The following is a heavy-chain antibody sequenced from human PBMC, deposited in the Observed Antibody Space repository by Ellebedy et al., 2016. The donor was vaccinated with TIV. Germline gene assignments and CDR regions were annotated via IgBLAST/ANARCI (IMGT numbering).Heavy chain of an antibody. D-gene: IGHD5/OR15-5a*01. CDR3: ARVRRGSFNDYVLDF. V-gene: IGHV1-8*01. J-gene: IGHJ4*02. CDR2: INPNSGYT. Sequence: ASVKVSXKASGYTFTTYDIGWVRQAPGQGLEWMGRINPNSGYTGLAQKFQGRVTVTRNPPISTAYMELRSLTSDDTAVYYCARVRRGSFNDYVLDFWGQGTLVTVSS. CDR1: GYTFTTYD.